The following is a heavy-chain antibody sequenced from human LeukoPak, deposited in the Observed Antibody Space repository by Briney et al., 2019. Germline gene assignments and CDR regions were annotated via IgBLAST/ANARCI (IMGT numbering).Heavy chain of an antibody. Sequence: SQTLSLTCAISGDSVSSNSAAWNWIRQSPSRGLEWLGRTYYRSKLYSDYAESVKSRVVIIPDTSKNQFSLQLNSVTPEDTAVYYCARAFYSGSHEPFDYWGQGTLVTVSS. V-gene: IGHV6-1*01. D-gene: IGHD1-26*01. CDR3: ARAFYSGSHEPFDY. CDR1: GDSVSSNSAA. CDR2: TYYRSKLYS. J-gene: IGHJ4*02.